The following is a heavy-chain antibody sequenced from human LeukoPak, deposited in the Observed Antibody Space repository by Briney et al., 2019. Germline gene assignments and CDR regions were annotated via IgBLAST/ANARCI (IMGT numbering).Heavy chain of an antibody. J-gene: IGHJ4*02. CDR3: ARTVAGFFDY. Sequence: SETLSLTCSVSGGSMSPYYWSWIRQPPGKGLEWIGYIYYSGSTNYNPSLKSRVTISVDTSKNQFSLKLSSVTAADTAVYYCARTVAGFFDYWGQGTLVTVSS. D-gene: IGHD6-19*01. V-gene: IGHV4-59*01. CDR1: GGSMSPYY. CDR2: IYYSGST.